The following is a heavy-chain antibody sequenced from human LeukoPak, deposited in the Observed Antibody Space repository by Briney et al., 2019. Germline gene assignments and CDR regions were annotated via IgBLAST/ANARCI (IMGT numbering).Heavy chain of an antibody. V-gene: IGHV4-4*07. J-gene: IGHJ4*02. CDR2: IYTSGST. D-gene: IGHD2-8*01. CDR3: ARDHCTNVVCYESRVYFDY. CDR1: GGSISSYY. Sequence: PSETLSLTXTVSGGSISSYYWSWIWQPAGKGLGWIGRIYTSGSTNYNPSLKSRVTMSVDTSKNQFSLKLSSVTAADTAVYYCARDHCTNVVCYESRVYFDYWGQGTLVTVSS.